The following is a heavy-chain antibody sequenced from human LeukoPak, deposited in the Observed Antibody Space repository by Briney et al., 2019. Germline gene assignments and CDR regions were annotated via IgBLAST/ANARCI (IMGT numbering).Heavy chain of an antibody. D-gene: IGHD3-10*01. CDR2: IYYSGST. CDR1: GGSISSYY. Sequence: SETLSLTCTVSGGSISSYYWSWIRQPPGKGLEWIGYIYYSGSTNYNPSLKSRVTISVDTSKNQFSLTLSSVTAADTAVYYCARKVMVRGVIIFDYWGQGTLVTVSS. V-gene: IGHV4-59*01. CDR3: ARKVMVRGVIIFDY. J-gene: IGHJ4*02.